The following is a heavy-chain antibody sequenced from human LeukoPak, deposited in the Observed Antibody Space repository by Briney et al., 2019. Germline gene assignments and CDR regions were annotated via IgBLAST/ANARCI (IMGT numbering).Heavy chain of an antibody. Sequence: SETLSLTCTVSGGSISSYYWSWIRQPPGKGLEWIGYIYTSESTNYNPSLKSRVTISADTSKNQFSLKLSSVTAADTAVYYCARQVVGATPDYYYYYYMDVWGKGTTVTVSS. CDR1: GGSISSYY. J-gene: IGHJ6*03. V-gene: IGHV4-4*09. D-gene: IGHD1-26*01. CDR2: IYTSEST. CDR3: ARQVVGATPDYYYYYYMDV.